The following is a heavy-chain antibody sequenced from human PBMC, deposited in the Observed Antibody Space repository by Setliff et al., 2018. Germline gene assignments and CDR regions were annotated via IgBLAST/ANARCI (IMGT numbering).Heavy chain of an antibody. J-gene: IGHJ5*02. V-gene: IGHV1-69*13. CDR1: GYIFTSYA. CDR3: ARDSYGDNLPYNWFAP. D-gene: IGHD4-17*01. Sequence: SVKVSCKASGYIFTSYAINWVRQAPGQGLEWMGGFIPSFGTANYAQKFQGRLTITADESTSTAYMELNSLRSEDTAIYYCARDSYGDNLPYNWFAPWGQGTLVTVSS. CDR2: FIPSFGTA.